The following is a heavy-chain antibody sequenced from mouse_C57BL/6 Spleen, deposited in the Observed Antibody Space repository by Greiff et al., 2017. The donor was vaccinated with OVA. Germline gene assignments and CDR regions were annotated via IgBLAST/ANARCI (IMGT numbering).Heavy chain of an antibody. D-gene: IGHD2-4*01. V-gene: IGHV1-53*01. Sequence: QVQLQQPGTELVKPGASVKLSCKASGYTFTSYWMHWVKQRPGQGLEWIGNINPSNGGTNYNEKFKSKATLTVDKSSSTAYMQLSSLTSEDSAVYYCAREGLRQGDYYAMDYWGQGTSVTVSS. J-gene: IGHJ4*01. CDR2: INPSNGGT. CDR1: GYTFTSYW. CDR3: AREGLRQGDYYAMDY.